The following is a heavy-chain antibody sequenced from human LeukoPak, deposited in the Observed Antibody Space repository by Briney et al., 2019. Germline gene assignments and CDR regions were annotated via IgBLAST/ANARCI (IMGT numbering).Heavy chain of an antibody. J-gene: IGHJ4*02. CDR2: ISGSGGST. CDR1: GFTFSSYA. V-gene: IGHV3-23*01. CDR3: AKDRADITMIVVVIRDQADY. D-gene: IGHD3-22*01. Sequence: GGSLRLSCAASGFTFSSYAMSWVRQAPGKGLEWVSAISGSGGSTYYADSVKGRFTISRDNSKNTLYLQMNSLRAEDTAVYYCAKDRADITMIVVVIRDQADYWGQGTLVTVSS.